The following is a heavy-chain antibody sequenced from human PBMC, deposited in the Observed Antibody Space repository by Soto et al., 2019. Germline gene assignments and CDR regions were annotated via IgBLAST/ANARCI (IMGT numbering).Heavy chain of an antibody. V-gene: IGHV1-18*01. CDR1: GYIFVNYG. Sequence: QVQLVQSGDEVRKPGSSVKVSCKASGYIFVNYGIAWVRQAPGQGLEWMGWISPYSGTTHYASKVQGRLTMTTDTSTSTADMDLGSLTSGDTAVYYCAMVDNYVTPTPQDVWGQGTTITVSS. CDR2: ISPYSGTT. J-gene: IGHJ6*02. D-gene: IGHD3-16*01. CDR3: AMVDNYVTPTPQDV.